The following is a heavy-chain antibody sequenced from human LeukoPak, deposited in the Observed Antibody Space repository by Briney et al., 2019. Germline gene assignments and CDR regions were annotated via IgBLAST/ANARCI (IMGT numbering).Heavy chain of an antibody. J-gene: IGHJ4*02. V-gene: IGHV4-59*01. CDR3: ARSSGGYHFDY. CDR2: IDYSGTT. D-gene: IGHD5-18*01. Sequence: SETLSLTCTVAGDSISSYFWSWIRQSPGRGLECIGDIDYSGTTNYNPSLKSRVIISVDNSKNLSSLKLSSVTAADTAIYYCARSSGGYHFDYWGQGTLVTVSS. CDR1: GDSISSYF.